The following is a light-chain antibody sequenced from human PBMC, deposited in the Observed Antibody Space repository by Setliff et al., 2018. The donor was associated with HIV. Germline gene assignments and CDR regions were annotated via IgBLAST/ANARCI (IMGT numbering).Light chain of an antibody. CDR3: CSYTTTNTLV. CDR2: DVI. J-gene: IGLJ2*01. V-gene: IGLV2-11*01. CDR1: TSDVGGYNF. Sequence: QSVLTQPRSVSGSPGQSVTISCTGTTSDVGGYNFVSWYQHHPGKAPKLMIYDVIKRPSGVPDRFSGSKSGNTASLTISGLQAEDEADYYCCSYTTTNTLVFGGGTKVTVL.